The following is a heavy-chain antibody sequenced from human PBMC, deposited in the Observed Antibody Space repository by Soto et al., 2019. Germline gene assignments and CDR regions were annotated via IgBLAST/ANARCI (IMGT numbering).Heavy chain of an antibody. Sequence: QVQLQESGPGLVKPSETLSLTCTVSGGSISSYYWSWIRQPPGKGLEWIGDIYYSGSTNYNPSLKSRVTISVDTSKNQFSLKLSSVTAADTAVYYCARDHMITFGGVIVSFGAFDIWGQGTMVTVSS. CDR3: ARDHMITFGGVIVSFGAFDI. D-gene: IGHD3-16*02. J-gene: IGHJ3*02. CDR1: GGSISSYY. V-gene: IGHV4-59*01. CDR2: IYYSGST.